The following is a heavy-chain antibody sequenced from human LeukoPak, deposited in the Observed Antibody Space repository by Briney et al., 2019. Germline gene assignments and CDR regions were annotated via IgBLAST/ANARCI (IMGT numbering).Heavy chain of an antibody. CDR1: GYSFTTYW. CDR3: ARRQGCSSTSCPPDY. V-gene: IGHV5-51*01. CDR2: IYPGDSDT. J-gene: IGHJ4*02. Sequence: PGESLKISYRGSGYSFTTYWIGWVRQMPGKGLEWVGIIYPGDSDTRYSPPFQGQVTMSADKSINTAYLQWSSLKASDTAMYYCARRQGCSSTSCPPDYWGQGTLVTVSS. D-gene: IGHD2-2*01.